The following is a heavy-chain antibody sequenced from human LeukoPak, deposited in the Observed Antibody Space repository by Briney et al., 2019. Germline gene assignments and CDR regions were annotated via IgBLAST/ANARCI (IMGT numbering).Heavy chain of an antibody. J-gene: IGHJ4*02. Sequence: PSETLSLTCTVSGYSISSGYYWGWIRQPPGKGLEWIGSIYHSGSTYYNPSLKSRVTISVDTSKNQFSLKLSSVTAADTAVYYCAVTAMDYDILTGYYRGTNDYWSQGTLVTVSS. D-gene: IGHD3-9*01. CDR2: IYHSGST. CDR3: AVTAMDYDILTGYYRGTNDY. V-gene: IGHV4-38-2*02. CDR1: GYSISSGYY.